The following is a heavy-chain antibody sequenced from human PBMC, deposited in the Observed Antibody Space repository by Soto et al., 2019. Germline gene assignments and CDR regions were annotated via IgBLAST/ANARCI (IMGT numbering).Heavy chain of an antibody. J-gene: IGHJ6*02. CDR3: ARLGGYCSSTGCYGYYALDV. CDR1: GGSISSYY. Sequence: PSETLSLTCTVSGGSISSYYWSWIRQPPGKGLEWIGYIYYSGSTNYNPSLKSRVTISVDTSKNHFSLKVTSATVADTAVYYCARLGGYCSSTGCYGYYALDVWGQGTTVTVPS. D-gene: IGHD2-2*01. CDR2: IYYSGST. V-gene: IGHV4-59*08.